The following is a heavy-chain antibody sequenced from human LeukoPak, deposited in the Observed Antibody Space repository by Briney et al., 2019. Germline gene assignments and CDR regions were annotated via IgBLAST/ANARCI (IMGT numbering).Heavy chain of an antibody. Sequence: AGGSLRLSCAASGFTFSSYAMHWVRQSPGKGLEWVAVISYGGSDKYYADSVKGRFSISRDNSKNTVYLQMNSLRGDDTAVYYCARDHDSNGYHSSMGIWGQGTMVAVSS. CDR2: ISYGGSDK. CDR1: GFTFSSYA. CDR3: ARDHDSNGYHSSMGI. J-gene: IGHJ3*02. V-gene: IGHV3-30*04. D-gene: IGHD3-22*01.